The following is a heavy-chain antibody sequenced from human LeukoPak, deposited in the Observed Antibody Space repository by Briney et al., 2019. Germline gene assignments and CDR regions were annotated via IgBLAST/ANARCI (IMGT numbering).Heavy chain of an antibody. V-gene: IGHV3-30*18. CDR3: ANSMVRGVITYYFDY. Sequence: PGGSLRLSCAASGFTFRSYGMHWVRQAPGKGLEWVAVISHDGSNKYYADSVKGRFTISRDNSKNTLYLQMNSLRAEDTAVYYCANSMVRGVITYYFDYCGQGTLVTVSS. CDR2: ISHDGSNK. J-gene: IGHJ4*02. D-gene: IGHD3-10*01. CDR1: GFTFRSYG.